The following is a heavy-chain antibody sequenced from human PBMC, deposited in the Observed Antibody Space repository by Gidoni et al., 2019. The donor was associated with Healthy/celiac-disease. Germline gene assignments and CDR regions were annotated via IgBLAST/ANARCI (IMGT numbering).Heavy chain of an antibody. J-gene: IGHJ4*02. CDR2: IGSSSSYI. CDR3: ARELPDSSGYYLYFDY. Sequence: EVQLVESGGGMVKPGGSLRLSCPASGFTFSGYSMNWVRQAPGKGLEWVSSIGSSSSYIYYTDSVKGRFTISRDNAKNSLYLQMNSLRAEDTAVYYCARELPDSSGYYLYFDYWGQGTLVTVSS. V-gene: IGHV3-21*01. D-gene: IGHD3-22*01. CDR1: GFTFSGYS.